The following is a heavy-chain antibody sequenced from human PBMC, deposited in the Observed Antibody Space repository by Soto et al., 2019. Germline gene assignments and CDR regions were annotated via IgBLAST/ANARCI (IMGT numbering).Heavy chain of an antibody. D-gene: IGHD5-12*01. Sequence: EVQLVESGGGLVQPGGSLRLSCAASGFTFSSYSMNWVRQAPGKGLEWVSYISSSSSTIYYADSVKGRFTISRDNAKNSLYLQMNGLRAEDTAVYYCARVGSDSGYDPPGLWGQGTLVTVSS. CDR3: ARVGSDSGYDPPGL. CDR2: ISSSSSTI. J-gene: IGHJ4*02. CDR1: GFTFSSYS. V-gene: IGHV3-48*01.